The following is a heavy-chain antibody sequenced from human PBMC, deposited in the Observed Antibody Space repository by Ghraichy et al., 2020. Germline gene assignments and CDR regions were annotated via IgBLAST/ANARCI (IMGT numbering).Heavy chain of an antibody. CDR1: GYDFTDYW. CDR3: GSSHDLTNTYFDF. J-gene: IGHJ4*02. CDR2: IYPGDSDT. V-gene: IGHV5-51*01. D-gene: IGHD2-21*01. Sequence: GESLNISCTGSGYDFTDYWIGWVRQMPGKGLEFMGIIYPGDSDTKYSPSFQGQVTISADKSINTAYLQWSGRKASDTAIYFCGSSHDLTNTYFDFWAQGTLVTVSS.